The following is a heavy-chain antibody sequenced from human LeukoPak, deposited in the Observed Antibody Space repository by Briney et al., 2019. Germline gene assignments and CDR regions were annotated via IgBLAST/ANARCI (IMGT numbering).Heavy chain of an antibody. CDR3: ARKGTGDLDYFDY. CDR1: GGSISSGSYY. D-gene: IGHD7-27*01. J-gene: IGHJ4*02. V-gene: IGHV4-61*02. CDR2: IYTSGST. Sequence: SQTLSLTCTVSGGSISSGSYYWSWIRQPAGKGLEWIGRIYTSGSTNYNPSLKSQVTISVDTSKNQFSLKLSSVTAADTAVYYCARKGTGDLDYFDYWGQGTLVTVSS.